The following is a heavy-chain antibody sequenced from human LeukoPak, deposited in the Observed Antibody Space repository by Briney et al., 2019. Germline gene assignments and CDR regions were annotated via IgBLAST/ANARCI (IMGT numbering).Heavy chain of an antibody. CDR1: GGSISSGDYY. CDR2: IYYSGST. J-gene: IGHJ4*02. Sequence: SETLSLTCAVSGGSISSGDYYWSWIRQPPGKGLEWIGYIYYSGSTYYNPSLKSRVTISVDTSKNQFSLKLSSVTAADTAVYYCARGSGYDGFDYWGQGTLVTVSS. CDR3: ARGSGYDGFDY. D-gene: IGHD5-12*01. V-gene: IGHV4-30-4*08.